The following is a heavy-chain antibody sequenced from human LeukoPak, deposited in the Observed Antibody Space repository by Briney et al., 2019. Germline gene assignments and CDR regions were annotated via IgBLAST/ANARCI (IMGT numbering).Heavy chain of an antibody. J-gene: IGHJ5*02. CDR3: ARSDSGSYYNWFDP. CDR1: GFTFSSYW. Sequence: GGSLRLSCAASGFTFSSYWMHWVRQAPGKGLLWVSCINSDGSSTSYADSVKGRFTISRDNAKNSLYLQMNSLRAEDTAVYYCARSDSGSYYNWFDPWGQGTLVTVSS. D-gene: IGHD1-26*01. CDR2: INSDGSST. V-gene: IGHV3-74*01.